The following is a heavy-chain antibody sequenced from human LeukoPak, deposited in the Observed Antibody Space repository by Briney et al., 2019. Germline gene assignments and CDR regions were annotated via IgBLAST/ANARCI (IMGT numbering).Heavy chain of an antibody. CDR1: GFTFDDYG. J-gene: IGHJ3*02. D-gene: IGHD4-17*01. V-gene: IGHV3-20*04. Sequence: GGSLRLSCGVSGFTFDDYGMSWVRQAPGKGLEWVSGINWNGGSTGYADSLKGRFTISRDNAKNSLYLQMNSLRAEDTAVYYCARDVSSDDNGDYGGGAFDIWGQGTMVTVSS. CDR3: ARDVSSDDNGDYGGGAFDI. CDR2: INWNGGST.